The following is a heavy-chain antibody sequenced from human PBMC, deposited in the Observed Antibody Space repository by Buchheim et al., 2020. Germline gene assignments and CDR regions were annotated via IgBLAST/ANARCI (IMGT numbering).Heavy chain of an antibody. CDR3: AKAIPNTRRFDF. J-gene: IGHJ4*02. D-gene: IGHD1-1*01. Sequence: EVQLLESGGGLVQPGGSLRLSCAASGFTFSSYAMSWVRQAPGKGLEWVASISGDSKGIFYVDSVKGRFTISRDNSKNTLYVQMNSLRADDTAVYYCAKAIPNTRRFDFWGQGTL. V-gene: IGHV3-23*01. CDR1: GFTFSSYA. CDR2: ISGDSKGI.